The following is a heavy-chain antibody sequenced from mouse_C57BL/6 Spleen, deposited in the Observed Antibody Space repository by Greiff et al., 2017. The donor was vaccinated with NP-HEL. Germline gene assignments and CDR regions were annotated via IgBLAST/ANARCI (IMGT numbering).Heavy chain of an antibody. J-gene: IGHJ4*01. D-gene: IGHD1-1*01. CDR1: GFTFSDYG. CDR2: ISSGSSTI. CDR3: ARIIYYGAMDY. V-gene: IGHV5-17*01. Sequence: EVQLVESGGGLVKPGGSLKLSCAASGFTFSDYGMHWVRQAPEKGLEWVAYISSGSSTIYYADTVKGRFTISRDNAKNTLFLQMTSLRSEDTAMYYCARIIYYGAMDYWGQGTSVTVSS.